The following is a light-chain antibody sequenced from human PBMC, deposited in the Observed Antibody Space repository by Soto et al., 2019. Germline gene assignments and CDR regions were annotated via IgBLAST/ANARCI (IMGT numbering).Light chain of an antibody. Sequence: EIVMTQSPATLSVSPGERATLSFRASENIYTDLAWYQQKPGQAPRLLFYGASTRATGLPARFSGTGSGTEFTLTISSLEPEDFAVYYCQQRSNGITFGQGTRLEI. CDR1: ENIYTD. V-gene: IGKV3-15*01. CDR2: GAS. CDR3: QQRSNGIT. J-gene: IGKJ5*01.